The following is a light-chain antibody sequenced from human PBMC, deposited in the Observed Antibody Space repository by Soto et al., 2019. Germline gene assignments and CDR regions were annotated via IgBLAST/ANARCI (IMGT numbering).Light chain of an antibody. CDR1: QTISSY. CDR2: AAS. V-gene: IGKV1-39*01. J-gene: IGKJ1*01. CDR3: QQSYSTPRT. Sequence: DFQMTQSPSSLPASVGYRVSITCRASQTISSYLNWYQQKPGKAPKLLIYAASSLQGGVPSRFTGSGSGTDFTLTINSLQPGDFATYYCQQSYSTPRTFGQGTKVDIK.